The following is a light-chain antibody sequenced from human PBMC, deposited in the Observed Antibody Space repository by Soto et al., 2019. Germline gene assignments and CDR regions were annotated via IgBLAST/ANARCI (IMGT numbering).Light chain of an antibody. V-gene: IGKV1-6*01. J-gene: IGKJ1*01. CDR3: LQDYNYPWT. CDR1: QGIRTD. Sequence: AIQMTQSPSSLSASVGDRVTITCRASQGIRTDLGWYQQKPGKAPKLLIYAASSLQSGVPSRFSGSGSGTDFTLTISSLQPEDCATYYCLQDYNYPWTFGQGTKVEIK. CDR2: AAS.